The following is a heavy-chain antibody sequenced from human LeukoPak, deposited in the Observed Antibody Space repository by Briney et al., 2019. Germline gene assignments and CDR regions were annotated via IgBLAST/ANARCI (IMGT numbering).Heavy chain of an antibody. CDR1: GGSISSSSYY. J-gene: IGHJ4*02. D-gene: IGHD3-10*01. CDR3: ARIGVWFGEGNLSGYFDY. V-gene: IGHV4-39*01. Sequence: SETLSLTCTVSGGSISSSSYYWGWIRQPPGKGLEWIGSMYYGGSTYYNPALQSRVTISVDTSKNQFSLRLTSVTAADTAVYYCARIGVWFGEGNLSGYFDYWGQGILVTVSS. CDR2: MYYGGST.